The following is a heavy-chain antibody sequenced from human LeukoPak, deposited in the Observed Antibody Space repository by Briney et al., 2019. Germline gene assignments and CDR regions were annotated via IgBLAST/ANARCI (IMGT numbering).Heavy chain of an antibody. CDR2: ISSSSSYI. CDR1: GFTFSSYS. Sequence: GSLRLSCAASGFTFSSYSMNWVRQAPGKGLEWVSSISSSSSYIYYADSVKGRFTISRDNAKNSLYLQMNSLRAEDTAVYYCARASFMVVSGGDYWGQGTLVTVSS. V-gene: IGHV3-21*01. D-gene: IGHD4/OR15-4a*01. CDR3: ARASFMVVSGGDY. J-gene: IGHJ4*02.